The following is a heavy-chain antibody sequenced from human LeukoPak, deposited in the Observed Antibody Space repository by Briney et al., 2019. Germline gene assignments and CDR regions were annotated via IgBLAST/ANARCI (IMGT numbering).Heavy chain of an antibody. CDR3: ARSLIAVAGTIDD. D-gene: IGHD6-19*01. CDR2: ISYDGGNK. CDR1: GFNFSTYA. Sequence: PGKSLRLSCAASGFNFSTYALHWVRQAPGKGLEWVAVISYDGGNKYYANSVKGRFTISRDNSKNTLYLQMNSLRLEDTAVYYCARSLIAVAGTIDDWGQGALLTASS. J-gene: IGHJ4*02. V-gene: IGHV3-30*04.